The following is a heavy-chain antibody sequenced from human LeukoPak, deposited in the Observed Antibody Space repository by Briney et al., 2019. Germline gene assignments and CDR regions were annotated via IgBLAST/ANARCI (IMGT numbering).Heavy chain of an antibody. V-gene: IGHV4-61*05. CDR2: IYYSGST. Sequence: SETLSLTCTVSGGSISSSSYYWSWIRQPPGKGLEWIGYIYYSGSTNYNPSLKSRVTISVDTSKNQFSLKLSSVTAADTAVYYCARSQIAVAGTHWFDPWGQGTLVTVSS. CDR1: GGSISSSSYY. D-gene: IGHD6-19*01. J-gene: IGHJ5*02. CDR3: ARSQIAVAGTHWFDP.